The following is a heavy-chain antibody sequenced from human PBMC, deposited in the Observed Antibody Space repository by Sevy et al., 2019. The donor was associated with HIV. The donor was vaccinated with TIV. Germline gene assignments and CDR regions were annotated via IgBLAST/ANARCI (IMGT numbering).Heavy chain of an antibody. CDR2: ISSRDYFI. V-gene: IGHV3-11*01. J-gene: IGHJ4*02. CDR1: GFTFSDYY. CDR3: ARVRYTYGNFFFDY. D-gene: IGHD5-18*01. Sequence: GGSLRLSCTASGFTFSDYYMSWIRQAPGKGLEWISYISSRDYFIYYADSVKGRFTISRDNAKNSMFLHMSSLIAEDTALYYCARVRYTYGNFFFDYWGQGTLVTVSS.